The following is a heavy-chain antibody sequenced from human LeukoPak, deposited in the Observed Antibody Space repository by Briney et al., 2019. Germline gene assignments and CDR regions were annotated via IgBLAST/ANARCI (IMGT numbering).Heavy chain of an antibody. CDR2: IWYDGSNK. Sequence: GGSLRLSCAASGFTFSSYGMPWVRQAPGKGLEWVAVIWYDGSNKYYADSVKGRFTISRDNSKNTLYLQMNSLRAEDTAVYYCAQGEYYGDYYWSSALLDYWGQGTLVTVSS. CDR3: AQGEYYGDYYWSSALLDY. CDR1: GFTFSSYG. J-gene: IGHJ4*02. D-gene: IGHD4-17*01. V-gene: IGHV3-30*02.